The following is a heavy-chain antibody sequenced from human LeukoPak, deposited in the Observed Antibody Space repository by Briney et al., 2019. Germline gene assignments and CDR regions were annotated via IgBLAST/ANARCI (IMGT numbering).Heavy chain of an antibody. V-gene: IGHV4-39*07. J-gene: IGHJ4*02. CDR2: VYYSGSA. D-gene: IGHD1/OR15-1a*01. Sequence: SETLSLTCTVSGGSVGSGSYYWSWIRQSPGQGLEWIGNVYYSGSAYYNPSLKSRVTMSVDTSKNQFSLKLSSVTAADPAVYYCARKPIINNAWYYFDCWGQGILVAVSS. CDR1: GGSVGSGSYY. CDR3: ARKPIINNAWYYFDC.